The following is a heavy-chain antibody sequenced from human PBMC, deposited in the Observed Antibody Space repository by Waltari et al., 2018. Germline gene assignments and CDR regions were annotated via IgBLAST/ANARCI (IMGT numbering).Heavy chain of an antibody. D-gene: IGHD3-9*01. Sequence: QVQLQESGPGLVKPSETLSPTCAVSGYPISSGYHWGWIRQPPGKGLEWIGSIYHSGGTYYNPSLKSRVTISVDTSKNQFSLKLSSVTAADTAVYYCARDQNDILTGSVGSDAFDIWGQGTMVTVSS. CDR3: ARDQNDILTGSVGSDAFDI. CDR2: IYHSGGT. CDR1: GYPISSGYH. J-gene: IGHJ3*02. V-gene: IGHV4-38-2*02.